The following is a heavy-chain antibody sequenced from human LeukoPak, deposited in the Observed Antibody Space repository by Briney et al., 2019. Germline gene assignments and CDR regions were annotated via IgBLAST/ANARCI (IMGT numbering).Heavy chain of an antibody. CDR3: ARKHYYDSSGFFPPMDY. Sequence: GGSLRLSCAASGCTVSSNSMSWVRQAPGKGLEWVSVIYSGGSTFYADSVKGRFTISRDNSKNTLYLQMNSLRAEDTAVYYCARKHYYDSSGFFPPMDYWGQGTLVTVSS. CDR2: IYSGGST. D-gene: IGHD3-22*01. J-gene: IGHJ4*02. CDR1: GCTVSSNS. V-gene: IGHV3-66*01.